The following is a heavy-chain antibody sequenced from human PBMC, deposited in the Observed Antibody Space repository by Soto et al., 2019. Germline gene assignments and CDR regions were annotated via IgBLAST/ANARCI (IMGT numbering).Heavy chain of an antibody. V-gene: IGHV3-15*07. CDR3: TTGKVSSSSYYYYGMDV. CDR1: GFTFSNAW. CDR2: IKSKTDGGTT. D-gene: IGHD6-6*01. Sequence: GGSLRLSWAASGFTFSNAWMNWVRQAPGKGLEWVGRIKSKTDGGTTDYAAPVKGRFTISRDDSKNTLYLQMNSLKTEDTAVYYCTTGKVSSSSYYYYGMDVWGQGTTVTVSS. J-gene: IGHJ6*02.